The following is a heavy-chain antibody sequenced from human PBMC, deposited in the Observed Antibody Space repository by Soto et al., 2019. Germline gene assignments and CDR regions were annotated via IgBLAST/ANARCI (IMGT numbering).Heavy chain of an antibody. J-gene: IGHJ4*02. CDR3: AKAKNDYNWDNRPPFDY. Sequence: EVQLLESGGGVVQPGGSLRLSCEASGFTLRNYAMTWIRQAPGKGLEWVSLISANAVATYYAESVKTRFTISTNQSRNTVYLQMDRLRADDTAIYYCAKAKNDYNWDNRPPFDYWGQGTLVTVSS. V-gene: IGHV3-23*01. D-gene: IGHD1-20*01. CDR1: GFTLRNYA. CDR2: ISANAVAT.